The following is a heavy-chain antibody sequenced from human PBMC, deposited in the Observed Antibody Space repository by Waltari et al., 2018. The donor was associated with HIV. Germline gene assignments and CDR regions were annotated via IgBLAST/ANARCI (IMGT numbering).Heavy chain of an antibody. Sequence: EVQLVESGGGLVQPGGSLRLSCAASGFTFSLYWMSWLRQAPGKGLEGVANIKQDGSEKHDANSGRGRFTIARDNTKNSLYLQMNSLRAEDTAVYYCAKYSGSYWGAHNWFDPWGQGTLVTVSS. CDR2: IKQDGSEK. V-gene: IGHV3-7*01. CDR3: AKYSGSYWGAHNWFDP. CDR1: GFTFSLYW. D-gene: IGHD1-26*01. J-gene: IGHJ5*02.